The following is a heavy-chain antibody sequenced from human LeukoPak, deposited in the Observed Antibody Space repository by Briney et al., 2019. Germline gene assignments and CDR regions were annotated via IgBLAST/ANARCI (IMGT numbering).Heavy chain of an antibody. CDR1: GGSINSGPYY. D-gene: IGHD1-1*01. CDR2: MYYRGST. Sequence: SQTLSLTCTVSGGSINSGPYYWTWVRQPPGKGLEWIGSMYYRGSTYYNPSLKSRVTISVDTSKNQFSLKLSSVTAADTAVYYCARDAGHQLSRRNYYAMDVWGQGTTVTVSS. CDR3: ARDAGHQLSRRNYYAMDV. J-gene: IGHJ6*02. V-gene: IGHV4-39*07.